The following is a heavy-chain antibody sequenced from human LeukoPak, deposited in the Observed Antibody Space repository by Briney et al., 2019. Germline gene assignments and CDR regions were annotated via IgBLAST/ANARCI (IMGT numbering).Heavy chain of an antibody. V-gene: IGHV3-33*01. CDR1: GFTFSSYG. J-gene: IGHJ5*02. Sequence: GGSLRLSCAASGFTFSSYGMHWVRQAPGKGLEWVAVIWYDGSNKYYADSVKGRFTISRDNSKNTLYLQMNSLRAEDTAVYYCARDSLQLERRGWFDPWGQGTLVTVSS. D-gene: IGHD1-1*01. CDR3: ARDSLQLERRGWFDP. CDR2: IWYDGSNK.